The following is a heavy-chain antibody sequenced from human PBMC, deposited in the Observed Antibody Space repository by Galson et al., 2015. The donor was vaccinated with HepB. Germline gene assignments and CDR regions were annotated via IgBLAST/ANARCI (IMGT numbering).Heavy chain of an antibody. V-gene: IGHV4-4*02. CDR2: IYHSGST. CDR1: GGSISSSNW. J-gene: IGHJ4*02. D-gene: IGHD3-10*01. Sequence: ETLSLTCAVSGGSISSSNWWSWVRQPPGKGLEWIGEIYHSGSTNYNPSLKSRVTISVDKSKNQFSLKLSSVTAADTAVYYCARRGSLLWFGELLGAHFDYWGQGTLVTVSS. CDR3: ARRGSLLWFGELLGAHFDY.